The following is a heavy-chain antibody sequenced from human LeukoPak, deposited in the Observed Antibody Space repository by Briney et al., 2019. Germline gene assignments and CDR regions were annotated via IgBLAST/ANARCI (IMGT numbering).Heavy chain of an antibody. J-gene: IGHJ3*02. CDR2: INPSGGST. CDR3: AADSIAGGSYYIAFDI. CDR1: GYTFTSYY. Sequence: ASVKVSCKASGYTFTSYYMHCVRQAPGQGLEWMGIINPSGGSTSYAQKFQGRVTMTRDTSTSTVYMELSSLRSEDTAVYYCAADSIAGGSYYIAFDIWGQGTMVTVSS. V-gene: IGHV1-46*01. D-gene: IGHD1-26*01.